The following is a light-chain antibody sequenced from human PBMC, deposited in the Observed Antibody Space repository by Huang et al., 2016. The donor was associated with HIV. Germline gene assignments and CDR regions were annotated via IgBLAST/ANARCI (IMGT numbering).Light chain of an antibody. V-gene: IGKV3-15*01. Sequence: ETVITQSPVTLSVSPGDRASLSCRSSQIVSSHLAWYQQKPGQAPRLLIYAASTRATGVPARFSGSGAGTECTLTISTLQSEDSAVYYCQQYNDFRSTFGPGTRVEIK. CDR3: QQYNDFRST. J-gene: IGKJ3*01. CDR2: AAS. CDR1: QIVSSH.